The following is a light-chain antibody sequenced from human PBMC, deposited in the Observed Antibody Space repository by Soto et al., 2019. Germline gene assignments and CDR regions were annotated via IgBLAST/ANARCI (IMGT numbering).Light chain of an antibody. V-gene: IGLV2-14*01. Sequence: QSALTQPASVSGSPGQSLTISCPGTSSDIGYYNYVSWYRQHPGKAPKLMIYEVSNRPSGVSYRFSGSKSGNTASLAISGLQAEDEADYYCSSYTTSSTQVFGGGTKLTVL. CDR2: EVS. CDR3: SSYTTSSTQV. J-gene: IGLJ3*02. CDR1: SSDIGYYNY.